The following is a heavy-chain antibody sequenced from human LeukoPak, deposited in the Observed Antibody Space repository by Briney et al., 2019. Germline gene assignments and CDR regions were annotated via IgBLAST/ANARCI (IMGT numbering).Heavy chain of an antibody. J-gene: IGHJ4*02. CDR2: INGNGDST. Sequence: GGSLRLSCAASGFTFSNYAMHWVRQAPGKGLESVSSINGNGDSTYYAKFVNGRFSISRDNSRTTLYLQMRSLRADDMAVYYCAREDTAMATGFDYWGPGTLVTVSS. V-gene: IGHV3-64*01. CDR1: GFTFSNYA. CDR3: AREDTAMATGFDY. D-gene: IGHD5-18*01.